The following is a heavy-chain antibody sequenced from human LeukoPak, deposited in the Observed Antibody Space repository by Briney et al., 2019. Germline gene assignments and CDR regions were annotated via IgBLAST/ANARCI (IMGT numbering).Heavy chain of an antibody. CDR1: GFTFSRYA. Sequence: GGSLRLSCAASGFTFSRYAMSWVRQAPGKGMEWVSGIRGSGDRTYCAHSVKGRLTLYRDSSKNTMYLQMNRQRAKHRAIYYWAKKGESLDYYFMDVWGQGTTVTVSS. CDR3: AKKGESLDYYFMDV. J-gene: IGHJ6*02. CDR2: IRGSGDRT. V-gene: IGHV3-23*01. D-gene: IGHD3-10*01.